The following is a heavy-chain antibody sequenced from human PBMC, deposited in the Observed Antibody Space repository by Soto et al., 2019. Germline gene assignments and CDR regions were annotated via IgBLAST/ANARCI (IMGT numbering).Heavy chain of an antibody. CDR2: ISAHNGNT. Sequence: QVHLVQSGAEVKKPGASVKVSCKGSGYDFTTYGITWVRQAPGQGLEWMAWISAHNGNTDYAQKLQGRGTVTSDTAPSTAYMEPRSVRSDDTAVYYCARGRYGDYWGKGGLVTVSS. CDR3: ARGRYGDY. CDR1: GYDFTTYG. V-gene: IGHV1-18*01. J-gene: IGHJ4*02. D-gene: IGHD1-1*01.